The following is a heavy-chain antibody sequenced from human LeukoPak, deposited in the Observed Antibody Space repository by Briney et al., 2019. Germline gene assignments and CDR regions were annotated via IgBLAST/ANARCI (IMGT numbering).Heavy chain of an antibody. J-gene: IGHJ4*02. V-gene: IGHV4-34*01. CDR1: GGSLGGSY. Sequence: SETLSLTCAVYGGSLGGSYWSCIPHPPGKGLEWIGEINHSGSTNYNTSLKSRVTISVDTSKNQYSLKLSSVTAADTAVYYCARSNNGDYLHFDYWGQGTLVTVSS. D-gene: IGHD2/OR15-2a*01. CDR3: ARSNNGDYLHFDY. CDR2: INHSGST.